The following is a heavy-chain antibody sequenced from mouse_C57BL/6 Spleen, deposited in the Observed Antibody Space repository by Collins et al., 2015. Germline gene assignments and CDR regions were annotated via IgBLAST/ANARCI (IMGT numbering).Heavy chain of an antibody. Sequence: QVQLQQPGAELVMPGASVKLSCKASGYTFTSYWMHWVKQRPGQGLEWIGEIDPSDSYTNYNQKFKGKSTLTVDKSSSTAYMQLSSLTSEDSAVYYCAREGLRPFYYAMDYWGQGTSVTVSS. CDR1: GYTFTSYW. CDR3: AREGLRPFYYAMDY. CDR2: IDPSDSYT. D-gene: IGHD2-4*01. J-gene: IGHJ4*01. V-gene: IGHV1-69*01.